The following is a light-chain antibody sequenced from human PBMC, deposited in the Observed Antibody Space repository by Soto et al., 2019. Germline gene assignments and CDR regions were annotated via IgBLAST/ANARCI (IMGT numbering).Light chain of an antibody. Sequence: DIQMTQSPSNLSASIGDRVTITCRASQSISSWLAWYQQKPGKAPKLLIYRASTLENGVPSRFSGSGSGTEFTLTISSLQPDDFATYYCQQYDTYSPSYTFGQGTKLEIK. CDR3: QQYDTYSPSYT. J-gene: IGKJ2*01. CDR2: RAS. CDR1: QSISSW. V-gene: IGKV1-5*03.